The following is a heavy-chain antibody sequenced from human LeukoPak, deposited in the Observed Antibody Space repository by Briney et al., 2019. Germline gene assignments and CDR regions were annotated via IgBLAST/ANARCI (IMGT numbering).Heavy chain of an antibody. CDR3: ARGPPLSLRGYSYGPDY. J-gene: IGHJ4*02. V-gene: IGHV4-39*07. Sequence: SETLSLTCTVSGGSISSSSYYWSWIRQPPGKGLEWIGEINHSGSTNYNPSLKSRVTISVDTSKNQFSLKLSSVTAADTAVYYCARGPPLSLRGYSYGPDYWGQGTLVTVSS. CDR1: GGSISSSSYY. CDR2: INHSGST. D-gene: IGHD5-18*01.